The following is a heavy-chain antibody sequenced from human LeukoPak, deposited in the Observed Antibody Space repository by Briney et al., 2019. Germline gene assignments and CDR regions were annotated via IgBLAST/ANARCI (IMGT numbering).Heavy chain of an antibody. J-gene: IGHJ3*02. CDR1: GFTFSSFS. V-gene: IGHV3-21*01. D-gene: IGHD6-19*01. Sequence: GGSLRLSCAASGFTFSSFSMNWVRQAPGKGLEWVSSISSTSSYIYYADSVKGRFTISRDKDKNSVYLQMTSLRAEDTAVYYCAKGYSSNAFDIWGQGTMVTVSS. CDR3: AKGYSSNAFDI. CDR2: ISSTSSYI.